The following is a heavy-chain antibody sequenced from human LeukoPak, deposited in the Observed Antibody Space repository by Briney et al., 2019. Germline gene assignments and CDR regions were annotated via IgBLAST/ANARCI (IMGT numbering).Heavy chain of an antibody. CDR2: IRYDGSNK. CDR3: AKERSFRYCYGSGSFPFDY. D-gene: IGHD3-10*01. J-gene: IGHJ4*02. CDR1: GFTFSSYG. Sequence: GGSLRLSCAASGFTFSSYGMHWVRQAPGKGLEWVAFIRYDGSNKYYADSVKGRFTISRDNSKNTLYLQMNSLRAEDTAVYCCAKERSFRYCYGSGSFPFDYWGQGTLVTVSS. V-gene: IGHV3-30*02.